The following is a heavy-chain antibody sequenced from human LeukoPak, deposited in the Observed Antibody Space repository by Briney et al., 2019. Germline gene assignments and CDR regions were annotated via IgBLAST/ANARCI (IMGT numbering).Heavy chain of an antibody. Sequence: GGSLRLTCAASGFVFSGYGMHWVRQAPGKGLEWVASISYDGIGKYYAESVKGRFAISRDDSKKTLYLQMNSLRVEDTAMYYCARPPTYYALYYFDYWGQGTLVTVSS. CDR2: ISYDGIGK. V-gene: IGHV3-30*03. CDR3: ARPPTYYALYYFDY. D-gene: IGHD3-3*01. CDR1: GFVFSGYG. J-gene: IGHJ4*02.